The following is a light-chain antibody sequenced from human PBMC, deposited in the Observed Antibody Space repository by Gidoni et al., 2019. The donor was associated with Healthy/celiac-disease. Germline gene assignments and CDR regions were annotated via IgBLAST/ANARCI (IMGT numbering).Light chain of an antibody. J-gene: IGKJ2*01. Sequence: DIQMTQSPSSLSASVGDRVTITCQASQDISNYLNWYQQKPGKAPKLLIYDASNLETGVPSRFSGSGSGTDFTFTISSLQPEDIATYYCQQYDNPWXTFGQGTKLEIK. CDR2: DAS. CDR3: QQYDNPWXT. CDR1: QDISNY. V-gene: IGKV1-33*01.